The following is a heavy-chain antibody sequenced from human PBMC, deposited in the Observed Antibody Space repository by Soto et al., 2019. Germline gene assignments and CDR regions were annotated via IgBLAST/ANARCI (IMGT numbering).Heavy chain of an antibody. CDR3: ARDGDFPYTYYYGSDV. J-gene: IGHJ4*02. CDR1: GFTFSSYA. V-gene: IGHV3-30-3*01. D-gene: IGHD3-22*01. Sequence: GGSLRLSCAASGFTFSSYAMHWVRQAPGKGLEWVAVISYDGSNKYYADSVKGRFTISRDNSKNTLYLQMNSLRAEDTAVYYCARDGDFPYTYYYGSDVWGQGTLVTVSS. CDR2: ISYDGSNK.